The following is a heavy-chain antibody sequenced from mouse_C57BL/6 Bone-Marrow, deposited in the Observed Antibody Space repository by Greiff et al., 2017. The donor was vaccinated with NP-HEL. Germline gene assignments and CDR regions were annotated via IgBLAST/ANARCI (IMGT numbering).Heavy chain of an antibody. J-gene: IGHJ4*01. CDR2: IDPEDGET. V-gene: IGHV14-2*01. Sequence: DVKLVESGAELVKPGASVKLSCTASGFNIKDYYMHWVKQRTEQGLEWIGRIDPEDGETKYAPKFQGKATITADTSSNTAYLQLSSLTSEDTAVYYCARRDGPKLPYYYAMDYWGQGTSVTVSS. CDR1: GFNIKDYY. D-gene: IGHD1-1*01. CDR3: ARRDGPKLPYYYAMDY.